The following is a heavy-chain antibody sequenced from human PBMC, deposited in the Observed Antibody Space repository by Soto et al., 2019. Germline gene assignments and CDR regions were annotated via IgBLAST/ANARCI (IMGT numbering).Heavy chain of an antibody. V-gene: IGHV3-21*01. CDR1: GFTFSSYS. CDR3: ASPLRVAATVGYYYYGMDV. Sequence: GSLRLSCAASGFTFSSYSMNWVRQAPGKGLEWVSSISSSSSYIYYADSVKGRFTISRDNAKNSLYLQMNSLRAEDTAVYYCASPLRVAATVGYYYYGMDVWGQGTTVTVSS. CDR2: ISSSSSYI. D-gene: IGHD6-19*01. J-gene: IGHJ6*02.